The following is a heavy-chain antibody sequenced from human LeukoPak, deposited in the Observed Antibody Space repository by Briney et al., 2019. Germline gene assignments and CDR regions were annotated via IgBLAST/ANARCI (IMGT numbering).Heavy chain of an antibody. CDR2: ISTYNGNT. J-gene: IGHJ4*02. D-gene: IGHD6-13*01. CDR1: GYTFNSYD. Sequence: ASVKVSCKASGYTFNSYDISWVRQAPGQGLEWMAWISTYNGNTNYAQILQGRVTMTTDTSTRTAYMELRSLISDDTAVYYCARVWQQQLVFDYWGQGTLVTVSS. CDR3: ARVWQQQLVFDY. V-gene: IGHV1-18*01.